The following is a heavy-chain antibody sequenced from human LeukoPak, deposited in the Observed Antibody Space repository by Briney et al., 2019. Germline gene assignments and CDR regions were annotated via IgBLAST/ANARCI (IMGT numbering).Heavy chain of an antibody. CDR1: GYTFSNYY. J-gene: IGHJ5*02. CDR2: INPSSGST. Sequence: ASVKVSCKASGYTFSNYYIHWVRQAPGQGLEWTGIINPSSGSTRYAQKFQGRVTMTRDTSTSTAYMEVSSLRSEDTAVYYCARAGCSSTSCYLGLGWFDPWGQGTLVTVSS. D-gene: IGHD2-2*01. V-gene: IGHV1-46*01. CDR3: ARAGCSSTSCYLGLGWFDP.